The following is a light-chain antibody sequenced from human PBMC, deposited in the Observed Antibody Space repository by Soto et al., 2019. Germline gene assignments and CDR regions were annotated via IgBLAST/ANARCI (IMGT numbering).Light chain of an antibody. CDR2: EAS. J-gene: IGKJ1*01. Sequence: DIQLTQSPSFLSASVGDRVTITCRASQGISDYLAWYQQKPGKAPNLLIYEASTLQSGVPSRFSGSGSGTEFTLSVSSLQPEDFATYYCLQLDSYPRTFGQGTKVEVK. CDR1: QGISDY. CDR3: LQLDSYPRT. V-gene: IGKV1-9*01.